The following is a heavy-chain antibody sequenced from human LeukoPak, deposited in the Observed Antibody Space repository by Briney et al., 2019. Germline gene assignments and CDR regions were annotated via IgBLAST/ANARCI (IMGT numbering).Heavy chain of an antibody. Sequence: PGGSLRLSCAASGFTFSSYGMHWVRQAPGKGLEWVADIWYDGSNKYYADSVKGRFTISRDNSKNTLYLQMNSLRAEDTAVYYCAGSGIAVAATDYYHGMDVWGQGTTVTVSS. D-gene: IGHD6-19*01. CDR2: IWYDGSNK. V-gene: IGHV3-33*01. CDR1: GFTFSSYG. J-gene: IGHJ6*02. CDR3: AGSGIAVAATDYYHGMDV.